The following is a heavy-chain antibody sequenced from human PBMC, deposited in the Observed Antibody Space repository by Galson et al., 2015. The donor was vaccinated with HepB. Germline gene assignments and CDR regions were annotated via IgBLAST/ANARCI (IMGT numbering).Heavy chain of an antibody. J-gene: IGHJ6*03. V-gene: IGHV6-1*01. CDR1: GDSVSSNSAA. CDR2: TYYRSKWYN. CDR3: ASQKVGTTGTTRTYYYYYYMDV. D-gene: IGHD1-1*01. Sequence: CAISGDSVSSNSAAWNWIRQSPSRGLEWLGRTYYRSKWYNDYAVSVKSRITINPDTSKNQFSLQLNSVTPEDTAVYYCASQKVGTTGTTRTYYYYYYMDVWGKGTTVTVSS.